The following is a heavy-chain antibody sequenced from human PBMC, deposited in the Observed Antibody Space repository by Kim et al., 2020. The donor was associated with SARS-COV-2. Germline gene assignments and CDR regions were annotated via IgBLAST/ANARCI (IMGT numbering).Heavy chain of an antibody. D-gene: IGHD3-3*01. J-gene: IGHJ4*02. CDR2: ISGSGGST. CDR3: AKSPADTYDFWSGYYFDY. Sequence: GGSLRLSCAASGFTFSSYAMSWVRQAPGQGLEWVSAISGSGGSTYYADSVKGRFTISRDNSKNTLYLQMNSLRAEDTAVYYCAKSPADTYDFWSGYYFDYWGQGTLVNVSS. V-gene: IGHV3-23*01. CDR1: GFTFSSYA.